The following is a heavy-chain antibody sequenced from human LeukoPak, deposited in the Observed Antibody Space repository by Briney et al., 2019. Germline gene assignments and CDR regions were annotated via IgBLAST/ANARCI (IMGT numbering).Heavy chain of an antibody. Sequence: SETLSLTCAVYGGSFSGYYWSWIRQPPGKGLEWIGEINHSGSTNYNPSLKSRVTISVDTSKNQFSLKLSSVTAADTAVYYCARNSDAFDIWGQGTMVTVSS. CDR2: INHSGST. CDR1: GGSFSGYY. D-gene: IGHD4-23*01. V-gene: IGHV4-34*01. J-gene: IGHJ3*02. CDR3: ARNSDAFDI.